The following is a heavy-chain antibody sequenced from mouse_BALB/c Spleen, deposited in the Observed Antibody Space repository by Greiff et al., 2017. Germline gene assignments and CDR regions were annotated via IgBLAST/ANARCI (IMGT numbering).Heavy chain of an antibody. Sequence: VQLQQSGAELVKPGASVKLSCTASGFNIKDNYMHWVKQRPEQGLEWIGRIDPANGNTKYDPKFQGKATITADTSSNTAYLQLSSLTSEDTAVYYCASSTGTWFAYWGQGTLVTVSA. D-gene: IGHD4-1*02. CDR2: IDPANGNT. J-gene: IGHJ3*01. V-gene: IGHV14-3*02. CDR3: ASSTGTWFAY. CDR1: GFNIKDNY.